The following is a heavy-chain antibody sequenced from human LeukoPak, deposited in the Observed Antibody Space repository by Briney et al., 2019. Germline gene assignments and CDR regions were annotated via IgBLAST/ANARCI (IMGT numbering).Heavy chain of an antibody. CDR1: GGSISSYY. CDR2: IYYSGST. J-gene: IGHJ5*02. CDR3: ARFTPQGYGWGGYNRFDP. V-gene: IGHV4-59*01. Sequence: SETLSLTCTVSGGSISSYYWNWIRQPPGKGLEWIGYIYYSGSTNYNPSLKSRVTISVDTSRNQFSLNLTSVTAADTAVYYCARFTPQGYGWGGYNRFDPWGQGTLVTVSS. D-gene: IGHD3-16*01.